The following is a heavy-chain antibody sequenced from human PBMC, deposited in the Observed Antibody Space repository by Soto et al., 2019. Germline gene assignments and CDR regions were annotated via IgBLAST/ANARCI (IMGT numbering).Heavy chain of an antibody. CDR3: ARAINGRYPGDYYYYYGMDV. CDR1: GYTFTSYG. D-gene: IGHD6-19*01. Sequence: GASVKVSCKASGYTFTSYGISWVRQAPGQGLEWMGWISAYNGNTNYAQKLQGRVTMTTDTSTSTAYMELRSLRSDDTAVYYCARAINGRYPGDYYYYYGMDVWGQGTTVTVSS. J-gene: IGHJ6*02. CDR2: ISAYNGNT. V-gene: IGHV1-18*01.